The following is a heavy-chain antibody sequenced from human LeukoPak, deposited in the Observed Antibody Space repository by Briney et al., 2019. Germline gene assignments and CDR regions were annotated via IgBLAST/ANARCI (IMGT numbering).Heavy chain of an antibody. CDR2: VSGSGGST. Sequence: GGSLRLSCAASGFTFSRDAMRWVGQAAGKGREWVAAVSGSGGSTYYADSVKGRFTISRDNSKTTLYLQMNSLRAEDTAVYYCAKLGNSNPLRLPFDYWGQGTLVTVSS. CDR1: GFTFSRDA. CDR3: AKLGNSNPLRLPFDY. V-gene: IGHV3-23*01. J-gene: IGHJ4*02. D-gene: IGHD4-23*01.